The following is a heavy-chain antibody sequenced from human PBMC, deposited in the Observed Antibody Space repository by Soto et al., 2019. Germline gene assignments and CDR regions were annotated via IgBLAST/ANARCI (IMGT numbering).Heavy chain of an antibody. Sequence: QVHLVQSGPETRTPGASVKVSCKASGYTFIGYYIHWIRQAPGQGLEWMGYINPQTGAPTYAQKFKGSVHMTRDTTLRTAYMELKTLTSNDTAVYYCAKARGISSARLITWFDPWGQGTLVSVSS. CDR3: AKARGISSARLITWFDP. D-gene: IGHD2-2*01. CDR1: GYTFIGYY. CDR2: INPQTGAP. V-gene: IGHV1-2*04. J-gene: IGHJ5*02.